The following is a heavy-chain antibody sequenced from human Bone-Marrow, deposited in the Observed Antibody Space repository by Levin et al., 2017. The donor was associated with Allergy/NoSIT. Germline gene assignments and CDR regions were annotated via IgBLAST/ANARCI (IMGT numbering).Heavy chain of an antibody. Sequence: GGSLRLSCAASGFGFSGYAMHWVRQAPGKGLEWVAFMAHDGSNQYYADSVKGRFTISRDNSKNTLHLETNSLRPEDTGVYYCARLGIGVMATAPNFDYWGQGTLVTVSS. V-gene: IGHV3-30-3*01. CDR2: MAHDGSNQ. D-gene: IGHD5-24*01. J-gene: IGHJ4*02. CDR1: GFGFSGYA. CDR3: ARLGIGVMATAPNFDY.